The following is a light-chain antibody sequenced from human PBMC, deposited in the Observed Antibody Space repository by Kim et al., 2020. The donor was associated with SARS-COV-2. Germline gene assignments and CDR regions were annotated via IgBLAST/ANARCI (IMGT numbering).Light chain of an antibody. CDR3: QQYDNTPRT. CDR2: WAS. Sequence: DIVMTQSPDSLAVSLGERATINCKSSQSILYSSNNTNYLAWYQQKPGQPPKLLIFWASTRESGVPDRFTGSGSGTDFTLTIRSLQAEDVAVYNCQQYDNTPRTFGQGTKVDIK. J-gene: IGKJ1*01. CDR1: QSILYSSNNTNY. V-gene: IGKV4-1*01.